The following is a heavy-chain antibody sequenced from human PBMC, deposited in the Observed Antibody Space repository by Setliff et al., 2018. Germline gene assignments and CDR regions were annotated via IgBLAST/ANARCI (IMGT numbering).Heavy chain of an antibody. V-gene: IGHV4-4*02. D-gene: IGHD5-18*01. CDR3: ASLDTAMVWGDDY. CDR2: IYHSGST. Sequence: LSLTCAVSGGSISSSNWWSWVRQPPGKGLEWIGEIYHSGSTNYNPSLKSRVTISVDKSKNQFSLKLSSVTAADTAVYYCASLDTAMVWGDDYRGQGTLVTVSS. CDR1: GGSISSSNW. J-gene: IGHJ4*02.